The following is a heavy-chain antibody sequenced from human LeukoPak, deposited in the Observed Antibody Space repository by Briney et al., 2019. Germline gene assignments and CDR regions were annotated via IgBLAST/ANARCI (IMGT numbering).Heavy chain of an antibody. D-gene: IGHD5-12*01. CDR2: ITSSSSPI. CDR1: GFTFSSYS. Sequence: QPGGSLRLSCAASGFTFSSYSMNWVRQAPGKGLEWVSYITSSSSPIYYADSVKGRFTIYRDNAKNSLYLQMNSLRAEDTAVYYCARDNAGYDYWGQGTLVTVSS. CDR3: ARDNAGYDY. J-gene: IGHJ4*02. V-gene: IGHV3-48*01.